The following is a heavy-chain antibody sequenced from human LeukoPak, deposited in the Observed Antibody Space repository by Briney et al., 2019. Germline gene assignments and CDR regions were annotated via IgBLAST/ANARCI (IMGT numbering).Heavy chain of an antibody. J-gene: IGHJ5*02. V-gene: IGHV4-61*02. CDR2: IYGRGSI. Sequence: SETLSLTCTVSGGSIRTSSAYWSWIRQPAGKELEWIGRIYGRGSINYNPSLKSRVTISVDKSKNQFSLKLSSVTAADTAVYYCARDAYGYTDTWGQGTLVTVSS. CDR3: ARDAYGYTDT. CDR1: GGSIRTSSAY. D-gene: IGHD5-12*01.